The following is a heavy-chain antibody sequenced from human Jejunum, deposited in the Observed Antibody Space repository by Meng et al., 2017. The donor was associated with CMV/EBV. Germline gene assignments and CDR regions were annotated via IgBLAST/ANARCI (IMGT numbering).Heavy chain of an antibody. D-gene: IGHD1-1*01. J-gene: IGHJ4*02. Sequence: SCEASGFSFSSFALTWVRQAPGKGLEWVSTVSATGATTYYADSVKGRFTISRDNSRNTLYLQMNSLRVDDTALYYCAKQGYRNDLDYWGQGALVTVSS. V-gene: IGHV3-23*01. CDR2: VSATGATT. CDR1: GFSFSSFA. CDR3: AKQGYRNDLDY.